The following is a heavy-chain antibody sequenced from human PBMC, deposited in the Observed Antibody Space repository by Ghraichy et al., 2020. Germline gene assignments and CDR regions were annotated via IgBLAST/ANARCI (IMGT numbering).Heavy chain of an antibody. CDR3: ARHPRALLVSGTETDYYYYGMDV. D-gene: IGHD1-7*01. Sequence: SQTLSLTCIVSGGSISSSDYYWAWLRQPPGKGLEWIGSIFYSGSTYYNPSLKSRVTISVDTSKNHFSLKLSSVTAADAAVYYCARHPRALLVSGTETDYYYYGMDVWGQGTTVTVSS. CDR1: GGSISSSDYY. V-gene: IGHV4-39*01. J-gene: IGHJ6*02. CDR2: IFYSGST.